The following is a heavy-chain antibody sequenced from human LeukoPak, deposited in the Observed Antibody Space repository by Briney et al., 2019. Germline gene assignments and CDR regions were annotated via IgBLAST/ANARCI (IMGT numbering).Heavy chain of an antibody. Sequence: PSETLPLTCTVSGGSISSYYWSWIRQPPGKGLEWIGYIYYSGSTNYNPSLKSRVTISVDTSKNQFSLKLSSVTAADTAVYYCARGVLRYASGWFDPWGQGTLVTVSS. CDR2: IYYSGST. V-gene: IGHV4-59*01. CDR1: GGSISSYY. J-gene: IGHJ5*02. CDR3: ARGVLRYASGWFDP. D-gene: IGHD3-9*01.